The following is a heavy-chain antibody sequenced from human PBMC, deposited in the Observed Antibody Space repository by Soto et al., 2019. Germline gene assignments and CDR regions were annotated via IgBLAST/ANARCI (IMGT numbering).Heavy chain of an antibody. J-gene: IGHJ6*02. V-gene: IGHV1-2*04. D-gene: IGHD5-12*01. CDR1: GYTFTGYY. CDR3: ARRSGPLYYYGMDV. CDR2: INPNSGGT. Sequence: QVQLVQSGAEVKKPGASVKVSCKASGYTFTGYYMHWVRQSPGQGLEWMGWINPNSGGTNYAQKFQGWVTMTMDTSISTSYMELSRLRYYETAVYYCARRSGPLYYYGMDVWGQGTTVTGSS.